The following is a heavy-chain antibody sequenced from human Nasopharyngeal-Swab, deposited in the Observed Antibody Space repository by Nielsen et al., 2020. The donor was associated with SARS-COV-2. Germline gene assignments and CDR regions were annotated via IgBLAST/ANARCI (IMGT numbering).Heavy chain of an antibody. CDR1: GGSFSGHY. CDR3: ARLRAAADGRVDY. J-gene: IGHJ4*02. V-gene: IGHV4-34*01. D-gene: IGHD6-13*01. CDR2: IYHSGST. Sequence: SETLSLTCAVYGGSFSGHYWSWIRQPPGKGLEWIGEIYHSGSTNYNPSLKRRVTISVDTSKSQFSLKLRSVTAADTAVYYCARLRAAADGRVDYWGQGTLVTVSS.